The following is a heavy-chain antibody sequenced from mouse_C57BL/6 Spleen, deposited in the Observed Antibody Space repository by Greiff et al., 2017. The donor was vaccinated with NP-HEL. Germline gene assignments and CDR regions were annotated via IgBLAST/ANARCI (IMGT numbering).Heavy chain of an antibody. J-gene: IGHJ3*01. V-gene: IGHV1-81*01. D-gene: IGHD3-2*02. CDR2: IYPRSGNT. Sequence: QVQLKESGAELARPGASVKLSCKASGYTFTSYGISWVKQRTGQGLEWIGEIYPRSGNTYYNEKFKGKATLTADKSSSTAYMELRSLTSEDSAVYFCARDRGTDSSGPFAYWGQGTLVTVSA. CDR1: GYTFTSYG. CDR3: ARDRGTDSSGPFAY.